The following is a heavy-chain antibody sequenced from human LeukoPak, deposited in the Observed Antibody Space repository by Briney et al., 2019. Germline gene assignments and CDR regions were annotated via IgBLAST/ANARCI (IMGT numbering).Heavy chain of an antibody. CDR1: GFTFSSYA. J-gene: IGHJ4*02. Sequence: GRSLRLSCAASGFTFSSYAMHWVRQAPGKGLEWVAVISYDGSNKYYADSVKGRFTISRDNSKNTLYLQMNSLRAEDTAVYYCARDQVGYCSGGSCYLYYWGQGTLVTVSS. CDR3: ARDQVGYCSGGSCYLYY. V-gene: IGHV3-30-3*01. CDR2: ISYDGSNK. D-gene: IGHD2-15*01.